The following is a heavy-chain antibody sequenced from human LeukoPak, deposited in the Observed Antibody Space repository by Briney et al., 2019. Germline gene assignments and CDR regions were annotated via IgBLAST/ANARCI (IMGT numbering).Heavy chain of an antibody. D-gene: IGHD3-22*01. CDR1: GFTFSDFW. CDR3: ARATYYYDSSGYYVFYFDN. Sequence: GGSLRLSCAASGFTFSDFWMHWVRQAPGKGLVWVSRVNSDESSTTYAESVKGRFTISRDNSKNTLYLQMNSLRAEDTAVYYCARATYYYDSSGYYVFYFDNWGQGTLVTVSS. J-gene: IGHJ4*02. CDR2: VNSDESST. V-gene: IGHV3-74*01.